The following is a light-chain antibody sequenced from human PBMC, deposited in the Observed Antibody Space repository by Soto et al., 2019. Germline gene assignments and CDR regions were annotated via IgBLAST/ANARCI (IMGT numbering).Light chain of an antibody. CDR1: SSNIGAGYD. CDR2: GNS. V-gene: IGLV1-40*01. CDR3: QSYDSSLRAVV. Sequence: QSVPTQPPSVSGAQGQRVTISCTGSSSNIGAGYDVHWYQQLPGTAPELPSYGNSNRPSGVPDRFAGSKSGTSASLAITGVQAEDGAEYYCQSYDSSLRAVVFGGGTKLTVL. J-gene: IGLJ2*01.